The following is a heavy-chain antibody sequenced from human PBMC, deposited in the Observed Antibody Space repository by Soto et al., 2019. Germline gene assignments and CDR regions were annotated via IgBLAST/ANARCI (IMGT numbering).Heavy chain of an antibody. CDR2: IYYSGST. V-gene: IGHV4-59*01. CDR1: GGSISSYY. Sequence: SETLSLTCTVSGGSISSYYWSWIRQPPGKGLEWIGYIYYSGSTNYNPSLKSRVTISVDTSKNQFSLKLSSVTAADTAVYYCARARYCSSTSCYHFDYWGQGNLVTVSS. CDR3: ARARYCSSTSCYHFDY. D-gene: IGHD2-2*01. J-gene: IGHJ4*02.